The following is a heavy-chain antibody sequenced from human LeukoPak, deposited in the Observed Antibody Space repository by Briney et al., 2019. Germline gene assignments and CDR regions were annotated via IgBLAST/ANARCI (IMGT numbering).Heavy chain of an antibody. Sequence: ASVKVSCKASGYSFTDYYIHWVRQAPGQGLEWMGWINPNSGGTNYAQKFQGRVTMTRDTSISTAYMELSRLRSDDTAVYYCASGYCSGGSCLSFDYWGQGTLXTVSS. D-gene: IGHD2-15*01. CDR3: ASGYCSGGSCLSFDY. J-gene: IGHJ4*02. V-gene: IGHV1-2*02. CDR1: GYSFTDYY. CDR2: INPNSGGT.